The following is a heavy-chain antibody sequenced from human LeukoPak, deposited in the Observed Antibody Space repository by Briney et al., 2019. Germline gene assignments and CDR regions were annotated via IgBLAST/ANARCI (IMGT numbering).Heavy chain of an antibody. CDR3: ARCLSSGYDLGY. V-gene: IGHV1-2*02. Sequence: GASVTVSYKASVYTLTVHYMHCVRQAPGQAREGGGWINPNSGDTDYAQKFQGRITMTRDTSISNAYLDLSRLRSDDTAVSSCARCLSSGYDLGYWGQGTLVTVSS. D-gene: IGHD5-12*01. CDR2: INPNSGDT. J-gene: IGHJ4*02. CDR1: VYTLTVHY.